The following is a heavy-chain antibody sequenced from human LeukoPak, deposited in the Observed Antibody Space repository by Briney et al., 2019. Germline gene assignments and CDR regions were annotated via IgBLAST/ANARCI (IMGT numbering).Heavy chain of an antibody. J-gene: IGHJ4*02. Sequence: GASVKVSCKASGYTFTGYYMHWVRQAPGQGLEWMGRINPNSGGTNYAQKFQGRVTMTRDTSISTAYMELSRLTSDDTALYYCARDLSSTSNWESDYWGQGTLVTVSS. D-gene: IGHD7-27*01. CDR3: ARDLSSTSNWESDY. V-gene: IGHV1-2*06. CDR2: INPNSGGT. CDR1: GYTFTGYY.